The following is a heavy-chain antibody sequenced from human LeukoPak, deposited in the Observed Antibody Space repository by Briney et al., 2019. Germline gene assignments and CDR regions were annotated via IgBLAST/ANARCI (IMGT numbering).Heavy chain of an antibody. Sequence: GSLRLSCAASGFPFSSYAMHWVRPAPGKGLEWVAVVSYDGSNKYYADSVKGRFTISRDNSKNTLYLQMNSLRAEDTAVYYCARSRPYCSSTSCYFGAFDIWGQGTMVTVSS. D-gene: IGHD2-2*01. CDR3: ARSRPYCSSTSCYFGAFDI. CDR2: VSYDGSNK. CDR1: GFPFSSYA. V-gene: IGHV3-30-3*01. J-gene: IGHJ3*02.